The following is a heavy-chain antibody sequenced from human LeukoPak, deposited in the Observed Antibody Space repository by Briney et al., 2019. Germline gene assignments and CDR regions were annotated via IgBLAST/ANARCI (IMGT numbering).Heavy chain of an antibody. J-gene: IGHJ4*02. V-gene: IGHV3-7*01. CDR2: IKQDGSEK. CDR1: GFTFSGYW. CDR3: AKAARLGPSHFDY. D-gene: IGHD6-25*01. Sequence: GGSLRLSCAASGFTFSGYWMSWVRQAPGKGLEGVANIKQDGSEKYYVDSVKGRFTISRDNSRSTLYLHMNSLRDDDTAVYYCAKAARLGPSHFDYWGRGTLVTVSS.